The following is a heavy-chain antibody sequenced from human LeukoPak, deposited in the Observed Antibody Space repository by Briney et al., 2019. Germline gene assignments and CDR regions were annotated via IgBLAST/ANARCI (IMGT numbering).Heavy chain of an antibody. Sequence: GGSLRLSCAASGFTFSSYAMRWVRQAPGKGLVGVSDISGSGCSTYYADSVKGRFTISRDNSTNTLYLQMNSLRAEDTAVYYCAKDLSGIAVAVRFDYWGQGTLVTVSS. CDR3: AKDLSGIAVAVRFDY. D-gene: IGHD6-19*01. J-gene: IGHJ4*02. V-gene: IGHV3-23*01. CDR2: ISGSGCST. CDR1: GFTFSSYA.